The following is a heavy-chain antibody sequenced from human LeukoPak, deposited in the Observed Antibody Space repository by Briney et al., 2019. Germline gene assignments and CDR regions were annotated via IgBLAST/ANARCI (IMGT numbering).Heavy chain of an antibody. V-gene: IGHV3-64*01. CDR3: ATLGYCSSTSCPKGVY. CDR2: ISSNGGST. D-gene: IGHD2-2*01. J-gene: IGHJ4*02. Sequence: PGGSLRLSCAASGFTFSSYAMHRVRQAPGKGLEYVSAISSNGGSTYYANSVKGRFTISRDNSKNTLYLQMGSLRAEDMAVYYCATLGYCSSTSCPKGVYWGQGTLVTVSS. CDR1: GFTFSSYA.